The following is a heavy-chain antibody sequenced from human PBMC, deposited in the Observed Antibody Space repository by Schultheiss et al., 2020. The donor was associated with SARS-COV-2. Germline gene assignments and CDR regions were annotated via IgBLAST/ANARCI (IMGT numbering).Heavy chain of an antibody. Sequence: GGSLRLSCAASGFTFSSYWMHWVRQAPGKGLEWVSAISGSGGSTYYADSVKGRFTISRDNSKNTLYLQMNSLRAEDTAVYYCARDLRLRRSGWLANYYYYYGMDVWGQGTTVTVSS. D-gene: IGHD6-19*01. CDR3: ARDLRLRRSGWLANYYYYYGMDV. CDR1: GFTFSSYW. J-gene: IGHJ6*02. CDR2: ISGSGGST. V-gene: IGHV3-23*01.